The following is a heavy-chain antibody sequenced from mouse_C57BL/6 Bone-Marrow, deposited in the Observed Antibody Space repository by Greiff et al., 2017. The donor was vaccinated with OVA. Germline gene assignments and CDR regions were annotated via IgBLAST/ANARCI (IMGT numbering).Heavy chain of an antibody. Sequence: QVQLQQPGAELVMPGASVKLSCKASGYTFTSYWMHWVKQRPGQGLEWIGEIDPSDSYTNYNQKFKGKSTLTVDKSSSTAYMQLSSLTSEDSAVYYCARPTYDYYAMDYWGQGTSVTVSS. CDR2: IDPSDSYT. CDR1: GYTFTSYW. J-gene: IGHJ4*01. CDR3: ARPTYDYYAMDY. D-gene: IGHD5-5*01. V-gene: IGHV1-69*01.